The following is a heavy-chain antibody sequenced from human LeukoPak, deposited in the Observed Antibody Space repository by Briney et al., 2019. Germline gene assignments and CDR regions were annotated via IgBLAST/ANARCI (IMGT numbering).Heavy chain of an antibody. CDR3: ARSPYYYDSSGYYVD. J-gene: IGHJ4*02. V-gene: IGHV3-21*01. D-gene: IGHD3-22*01. CDR2: ISSSSSYI. CDR1: GVTFSSYS. Sequence: GGSLRPSCAASGVTFSSYSMNWVRQAPGKGLEWGSSISSSSSYIYYADSVKGRFTISRDNAKNSLYLQMNSLRAEDTAVYYCARSPYYYDSSGYYVDWGQGTLVTVSS.